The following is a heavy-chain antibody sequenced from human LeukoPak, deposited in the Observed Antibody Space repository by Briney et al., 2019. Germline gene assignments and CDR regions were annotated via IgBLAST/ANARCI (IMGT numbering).Heavy chain of an antibody. CDR2: ICASGRCT. D-gene: IGHD1-1*01. V-gene: IGHV3-23*01. Sequence: SGGSLRLSCAASGFSFINNVMGWVRQAPGKGLEWVSGICASGRCTFYAAPVRGRFTVSRDNSKNSLYLQMNSLRAEDTAVYYCAKYINVPGTQLLGDYWGQGALVTVSS. CDR3: AKYINVPGTQLLGDY. CDR1: GFSFINNV. J-gene: IGHJ4*02.